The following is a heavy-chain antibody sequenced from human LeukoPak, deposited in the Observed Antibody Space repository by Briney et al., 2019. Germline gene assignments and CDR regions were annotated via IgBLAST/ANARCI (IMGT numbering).Heavy chain of an antibody. D-gene: IGHD2-8*01. V-gene: IGHV3-30*02. CDR2: IRYDGSNK. Sequence: GGSLRLSCAASGFTFSSYGMHWVRQAPGKGLEWVAFIRYDGSNKYYADSVKGRFTISRDNSKNTLYLQMNSLRAEDTAVYYCAKAYEDIVLMPPVNWFDPWGQGTLVTVSS. CDR3: AKAYEDIVLMPPVNWFDP. J-gene: IGHJ5*02. CDR1: GFTFSSYG.